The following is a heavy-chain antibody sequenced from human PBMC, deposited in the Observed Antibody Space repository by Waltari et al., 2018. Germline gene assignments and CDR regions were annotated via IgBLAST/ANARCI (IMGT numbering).Heavy chain of an antibody. J-gene: IGHJ4*02. D-gene: IGHD3-22*01. CDR3: TRGGSGYPFDY. CDR1: GGSMRGNY. Sequence: QVQLQESGPGLLKASETLSLSCSVSGGSMRGNYWSWIRQPPGQGLEWIGYIYYTGSTNYKPSLKSRVTMSLDTSKNQFSLKLRSVTAADTGVYYCTRGGSGYPFDYWGQGTLVSVSS. CDR2: IYYTGST. V-gene: IGHV4-59*01.